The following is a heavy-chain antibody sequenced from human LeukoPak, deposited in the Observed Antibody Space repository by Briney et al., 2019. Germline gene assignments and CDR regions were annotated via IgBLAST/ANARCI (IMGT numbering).Heavy chain of an antibody. CDR1: GSTFSSYS. Sequence: GGSLRLSCAASGSTFSSYSMNWVRQAPGKGLEWVSSISSSSSYIYYADSVKGRFTISRDNAKNSLYLQMNSLRAEDTAVYYCARDSTTVVTFDYWGQGTLVTVSS. CDR3: ARDSTTVVTFDY. V-gene: IGHV3-21*01. D-gene: IGHD4-23*01. CDR2: ISSSSSYI. J-gene: IGHJ4*02.